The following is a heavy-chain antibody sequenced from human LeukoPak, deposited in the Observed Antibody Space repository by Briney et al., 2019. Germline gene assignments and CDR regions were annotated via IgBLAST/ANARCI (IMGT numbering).Heavy chain of an antibody. CDR2: MNPKSGNT. J-gene: IGHJ4*02. CDR3: ARVWGAIDY. D-gene: IGHD1-26*01. CDR1: GYTFTNYD. V-gene: IGHV1-8*01. Sequence: ASVTVSCKPSGYTFTNYDINWVRQATGQGLEWMGWMNPKSGNTGSAQRFQGRVTMTRDTSISTAYMELISLRSEDTAVYYCARVWGAIDYWGQGTLVTVSS.